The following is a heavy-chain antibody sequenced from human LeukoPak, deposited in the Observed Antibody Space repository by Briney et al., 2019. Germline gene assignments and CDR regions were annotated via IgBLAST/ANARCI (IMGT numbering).Heavy chain of an antibody. V-gene: IGHV1-69*13. CDR1: GGTFSSYA. CDR3: ARVGRSGYYYYGMDV. D-gene: IGHD2-15*01. CDR2: IIPIFGTA. Sequence: ASVKVSCKASGGTFSSYAISWVRQAPGQGLEWMGGIIPIFGTANYAQKFQGRVTITADESTSAAYMELSSLRSEDTAVYYCARVGRSGYYYYGMDVWGQGTTVTVSS. J-gene: IGHJ6*02.